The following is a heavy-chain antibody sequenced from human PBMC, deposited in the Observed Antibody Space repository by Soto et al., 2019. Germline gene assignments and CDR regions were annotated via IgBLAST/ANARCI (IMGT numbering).Heavy chain of an antibody. CDR1: GFTFSNYG. CDR2: LSASSSNI. J-gene: IGHJ6*02. V-gene: IGHV3-23*01. D-gene: IGHD2-15*01. CDR3: AKLAVAATPYYYYYGMDV. Sequence: GGSLRLSCAGSGFTFSNYGMSWVRQAPGKGLEWVSALSASSSNIYYADSVKGRFTISRDNSKNTLYLQMNSLRAEDTAVYYCAKLAVAATPYYYYYGMDVWGQGTTVTVSS.